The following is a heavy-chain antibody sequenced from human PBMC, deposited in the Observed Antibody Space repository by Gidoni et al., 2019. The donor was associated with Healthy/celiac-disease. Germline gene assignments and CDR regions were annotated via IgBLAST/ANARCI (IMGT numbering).Heavy chain of an antibody. CDR3: ARGALGSPGDY. CDR1: GGNFSSYT. V-gene: IGHV1-69*02. D-gene: IGHD1-26*01. J-gene: IGHJ4*02. Sequence: QVQLVQSGAEVKKPGSSVKVSCKASGGNFSSYTISWVRQAPGQGLDWMGRIIPILGIANYEQKFQGRVTITADKSTSTAYMELSSLRSEDTAVYYCARGALGSPGDYWGQGTLVTVSS. CDR2: IIPILGIA.